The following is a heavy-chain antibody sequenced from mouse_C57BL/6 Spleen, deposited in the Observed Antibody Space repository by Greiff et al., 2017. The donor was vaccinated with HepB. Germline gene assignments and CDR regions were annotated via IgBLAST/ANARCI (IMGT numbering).Heavy chain of an antibody. CDR2: IYPRSGNT. D-gene: IGHD4-1*01. Sequence: QVQLKQSGAELARPGASVKLSCKASGYTFTSYGISWVKQRTGQGLEWIGEIYPRSGNTYYNEKFKGKATLTADKSSSTAYMELRSLTSEDSAVYFCARGANWDLTRNWGQGTTLTVSS. V-gene: IGHV1-81*01. CDR3: ARGANWDLTRN. J-gene: IGHJ2*01. CDR1: GYTFTSYG.